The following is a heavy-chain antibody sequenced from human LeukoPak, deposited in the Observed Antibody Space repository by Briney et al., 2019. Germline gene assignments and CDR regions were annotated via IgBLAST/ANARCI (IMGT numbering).Heavy chain of an antibody. D-gene: IGHD2-8*01. CDR3: TRDFRNNGLDP. V-gene: IGHV3-74*01. CDR1: GFTLSQYW. Sequence: GGSLRLSCVASGFTLSQYWMFWVRQAPGKGPVSVSRSSGDGTSTHYADFVQGRFTISRDNAKNTLYLQMNSLRGDDTAVYYCTRDFRNNGLDPWGQGTLVTVSS. CDR2: SSGDGTST. J-gene: IGHJ5*02.